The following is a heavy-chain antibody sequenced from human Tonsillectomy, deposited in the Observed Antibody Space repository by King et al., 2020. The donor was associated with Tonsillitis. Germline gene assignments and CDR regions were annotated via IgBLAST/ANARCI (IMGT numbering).Heavy chain of an antibody. CDR3: ARTGIATAGNNWFDP. CDR2: IYYSGRT. J-gene: IGHJ5*02. Sequence: HLQLQESGPGLVKPSETLSLTCTVSGGSISSSSYYWGWIRQPPGKGLEWIGSIYYSGRTYYNPSLKSRVTISVDTSKNQFSLKLSSVTAADTAVHYCARTGIATAGNNWFDPWGQGTLVTVSS. D-gene: IGHD6-13*01. V-gene: IGHV4-39*01. CDR1: GGSISSSSYY.